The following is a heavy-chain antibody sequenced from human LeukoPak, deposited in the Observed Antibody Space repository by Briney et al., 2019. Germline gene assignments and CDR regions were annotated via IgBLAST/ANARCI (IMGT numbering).Heavy chain of an antibody. CDR3: AKLPYYYDSSGYYY. J-gene: IGHJ4*02. CDR2: ISYDGSNK. CDR1: GFTFSSYA. D-gene: IGHD3-22*01. Sequence: PGRSLRLSCAASGFTFSSYAMHWVRQAPGKGLEWVAVISYDGSNKYYADSVKGRFTISRDNSKNTLYLQMNSLRAEDTAVYYCAKLPYYYDSSGYYYWGQGTLVTVSS. V-gene: IGHV3-30-3*01.